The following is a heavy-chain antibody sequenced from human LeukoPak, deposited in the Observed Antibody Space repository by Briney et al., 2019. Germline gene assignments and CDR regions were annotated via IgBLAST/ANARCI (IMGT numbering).Heavy chain of an antibody. D-gene: IGHD1-26*01. Sequence: SVKVSCKASGGTFSSYAISWVRQAPGQGLDWMGGIISIFGTANYAQKFQGRVTITADESTSTAYMELSSLRSEDTAVYYCARVVGATPEYYYFDYWGQGTLVTVSS. V-gene: IGHV1-69*01. J-gene: IGHJ4*02. CDR3: ARVVGATPEYYYFDY. CDR1: GGTFSSYA. CDR2: IISIFGTA.